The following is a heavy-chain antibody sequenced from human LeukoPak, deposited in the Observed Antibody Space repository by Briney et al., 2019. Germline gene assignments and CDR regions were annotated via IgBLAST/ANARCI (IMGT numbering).Heavy chain of an antibody. D-gene: IGHD6-13*01. CDR3: ARELKKRIAAAGYYYYYMDV. J-gene: IGHJ6*03. Sequence: ASVKVSCKASGYTFTSYGISWVRQAPGQGLEWMGWISAYNGNTNYAQKPQGRVTMTTDTSTSTAYMELRSLRSDDTAVYYCARELKKRIAAAGYYYYYMDVWGKGTTVTVSS. CDR2: ISAYNGNT. CDR1: GYTFTSYG. V-gene: IGHV1-18*01.